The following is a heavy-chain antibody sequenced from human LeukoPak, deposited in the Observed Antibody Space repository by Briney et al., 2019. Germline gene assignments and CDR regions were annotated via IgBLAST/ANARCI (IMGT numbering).Heavy chain of an antibody. CDR2: IWYDGSKK. CDR3: AGVWGMGYTADY. J-gene: IGHJ4*02. Sequence: GGSLRLSCAASGFTFSSHGMHWVRQAPGKGLEWVAVIWYDGSKKYYGDSVKGRSTISRDDSRNTLYLQMESLRVEDTAVYYCAGVWGMGYTADYWGQGTLVTVSS. V-gene: IGHV3-33*01. D-gene: IGHD3-16*01. CDR1: GFTFSSHG.